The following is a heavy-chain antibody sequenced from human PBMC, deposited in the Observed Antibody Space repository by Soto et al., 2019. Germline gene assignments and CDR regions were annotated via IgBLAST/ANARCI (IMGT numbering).Heavy chain of an antibody. CDR1: GGSFSGYY. CDR3: ARVLRGRGNYYDSSGHENY. D-gene: IGHD3-22*01. CDR2: INHSGST. J-gene: IGHJ4*02. V-gene: IGHV4-34*01. Sequence: QVQLQQWGAGLLKPSETLSLTCAVYGGSFSGYYWSWIRQPPGKGLEWIGEINHSGSTNYNPSLKSRVTISVDTSKNQFSLKLSSVTAADTAVYYCARVLRGRGNYYDSSGHENYWGQGTLVTVSS.